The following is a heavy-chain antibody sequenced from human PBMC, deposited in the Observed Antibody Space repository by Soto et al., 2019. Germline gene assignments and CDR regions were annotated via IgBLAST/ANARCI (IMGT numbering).Heavy chain of an antibody. CDR1: GGSISSSSYY. CDR3: ARQKGTGYYYDRSGLTRTPAAFDI. V-gene: IGHV4-39*01. Sequence: SETLSLTCTVSGGSISSSSYYWGWIRQPPGKGLEWIGSIYYSGSTYYNPSLKSRVTISVDTSKNQFSLKLSSVTAADTAVYYCARQKGTGYYYDRSGLTRTPAAFDIWGQGTMVTVSS. CDR2: IYYSGST. J-gene: IGHJ3*02. D-gene: IGHD3-22*01.